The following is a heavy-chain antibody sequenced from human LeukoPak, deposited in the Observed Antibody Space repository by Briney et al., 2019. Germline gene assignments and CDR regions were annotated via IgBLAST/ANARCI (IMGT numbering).Heavy chain of an antibody. D-gene: IGHD5-24*01. CDR3: AKIIDGYNFSDY. V-gene: IGHV3-23*01. CDR1: GFTCSSYA. CDR2: ISGSGGST. Sequence: GGSLRLSCAASGFTCSSYAMSWVRQAPGKGLEWVSAISGSGGSTYYADSVKGRFTISRDNSKNTLYLQMDSLRAEDTAVYYCAKIIDGYNFSDYWGQGTLVTVSS. J-gene: IGHJ4*02.